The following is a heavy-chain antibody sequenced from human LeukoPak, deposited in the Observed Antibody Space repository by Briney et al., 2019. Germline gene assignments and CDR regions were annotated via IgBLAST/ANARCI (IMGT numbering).Heavy chain of an antibody. CDR3: ARGGPGYYLDY. CDR1: GFTFSSHD. Sequence: GGSLRLSCAASGFTFSSHDMHWVRQATGKGLEWVSTIGTAGDTYYPGSVKGRFTISRENAKNSSYLQMNILKAGDTAVYYCARGGPGYYLDYWGQGTLVSVSS. CDR2: IGTAGDT. J-gene: IGHJ4*02. V-gene: IGHV3-13*01.